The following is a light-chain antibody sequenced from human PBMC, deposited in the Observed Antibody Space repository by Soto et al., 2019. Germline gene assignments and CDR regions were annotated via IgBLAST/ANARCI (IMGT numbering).Light chain of an antibody. CDR2: GAS. J-gene: IGKJ1*01. V-gene: IGKV3-15*01. Sequence: EIVMTQYPATLSVSPGERATLSWRASQSISSNLAWYQQKPGQAPRLLIYGASTRATGIPASLSGSGSGTDFTLTISRMEPEDFAVYYCQQYGSSRTFGQGTKVDIK. CDR3: QQYGSSRT. CDR1: QSISSN.